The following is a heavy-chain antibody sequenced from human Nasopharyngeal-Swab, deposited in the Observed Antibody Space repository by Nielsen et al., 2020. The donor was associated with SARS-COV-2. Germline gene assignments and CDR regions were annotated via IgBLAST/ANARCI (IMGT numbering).Heavy chain of an antibody. CDR2: INPNSGGT. CDR3: ARESIAAAGRDFDY. CDR1: GYTFTGYY. D-gene: IGHD6-13*01. V-gene: IGHV1-2*02. Sequence: ASVKVSCTASGYTFTGYYMHWVRQAPGQGLEWMGWINPNSGGTNYAQKFQGRVTMTRDTSISTAYMELSRLRSDDTAVYYCARESIAAAGRDFDYWGQGTLVTVSS. J-gene: IGHJ4*02.